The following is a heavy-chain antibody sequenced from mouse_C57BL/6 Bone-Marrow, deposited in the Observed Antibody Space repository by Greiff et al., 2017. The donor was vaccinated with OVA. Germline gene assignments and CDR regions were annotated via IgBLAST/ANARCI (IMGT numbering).Heavy chain of an antibody. CDR1: GYTFTDYN. CDR2: INPNNGGT. Sequence: VQLQQSGPELVKPGASVKIPCTASGYTFTDYNMDWVKQSHGKSLEWIGDINPNNGGTIYTQKFKGKATLTVDKSSSTAYMELRSLTSEDTAVYYCARHVGYGSDWYFDVWGTGTTVTVSS. V-gene: IGHV1-18*01. D-gene: IGHD1-1*01. CDR3: ARHVGYGSDWYFDV. J-gene: IGHJ1*03.